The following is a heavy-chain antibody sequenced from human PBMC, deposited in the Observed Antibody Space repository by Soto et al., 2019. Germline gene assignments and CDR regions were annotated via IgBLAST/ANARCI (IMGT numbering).Heavy chain of an antibody. V-gene: IGHV4-59*01. CDR3: ARARLGAYYYYYGMDV. J-gene: IGHJ6*02. CDR1: GGSISSYY. CDR2: IYYSGST. Sequence: SETLSLTCTVSGGSISSYYWSWIRQPPGKGLEWIGYIYYSGSTNYNPSLKSRVTISVDTSKNQFSLKLSSVTAADTAVYYCARARLGAYYYYYGMDVWGQGTTVTVSS. D-gene: IGHD7-27*01.